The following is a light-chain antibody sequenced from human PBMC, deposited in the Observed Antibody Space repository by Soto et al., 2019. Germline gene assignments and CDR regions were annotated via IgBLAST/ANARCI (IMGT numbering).Light chain of an antibody. V-gene: IGKV3-20*01. CDR3: QQYGSSPLLT. CDR1: QSVSSSY. CDR2: GAS. Sequence: EIVLTQSPGTLSLSPGERATLSCRASQSVSSSYLAWYQQKLGQAPRLLIYGASSRANGIPDRFSGSGSGTDFTLTISRLEPEDIAVYYCQQYGSSPLLTFGGGTKVEIK. J-gene: IGKJ4*01.